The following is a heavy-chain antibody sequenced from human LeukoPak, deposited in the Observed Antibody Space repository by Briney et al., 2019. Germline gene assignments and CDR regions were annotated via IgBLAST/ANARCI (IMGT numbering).Heavy chain of an antibody. J-gene: IGHJ3*02. V-gene: IGHV3-74*01. Sequence: GGSLRLSCAASGFTFSSYWMHWVRQAPGKGLVWVSRINSDGTSPSYAGSVKGRFTISRDNAKNTLYLQMNSLRAEDTAVHYCAREQLLADYGDYDAFDIWGQGTMVTVSS. CDR3: AREQLLADYGDYDAFDI. CDR2: INSDGTSP. CDR1: GFTFSSYW. D-gene: IGHD4-17*01.